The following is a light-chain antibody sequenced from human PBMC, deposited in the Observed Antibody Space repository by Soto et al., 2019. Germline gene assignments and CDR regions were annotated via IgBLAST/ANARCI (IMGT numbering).Light chain of an antibody. CDR2: DAS. V-gene: IGKV3-11*01. Sequence: EIVLTQSPATWPFSQGEKATLSGRPVQGVSVNLVWYQQKPGQAPRLLIYDASNRATGIPARFSGSGSGTDFTLTISSLEPEDFAVYYCQQRSNWPPWTFGQGTKVEIK. J-gene: IGKJ1*01. CDR1: QGVSVN. CDR3: QQRSNWPPWT.